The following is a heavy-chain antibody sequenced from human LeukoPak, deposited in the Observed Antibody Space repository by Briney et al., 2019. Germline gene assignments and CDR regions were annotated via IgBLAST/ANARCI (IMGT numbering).Heavy chain of an antibody. CDR3: ARDNYDFWSGYALQTIYYYYYYMDV. J-gene: IGHJ6*03. Sequence: PGGSLRLSCAASGFTFSSYAMHWVRQAPGKGLEYVSAISSNGGSTYYANSVKGRFTISRDNSKNTLYLQMGSLRAEDMAVYYCARDNYDFWSGYALQTIYYYYYYMDVWGKGTTVTVSS. V-gene: IGHV3-64*01. CDR2: ISSNGGST. CDR1: GFTFSSYA. D-gene: IGHD3-3*01.